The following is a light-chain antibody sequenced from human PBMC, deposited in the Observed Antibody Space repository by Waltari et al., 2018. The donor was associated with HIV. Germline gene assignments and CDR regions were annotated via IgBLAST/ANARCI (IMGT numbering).Light chain of an antibody. Sequence: QSALTQPASVSGSPGHSITTSCTGPSSYAGSYILVSWYQQYPGKAPKLMIYEVNKQPSGISNRVSGSKSGNTASLTISGLQAEDEADYYCCSYAGSRRVFGTGTKVTVL. CDR3: CSYAGSRRV. CDR2: EVN. V-gene: IGLV2-23*02. CDR1: SSYAGSYIL. J-gene: IGLJ1*01.